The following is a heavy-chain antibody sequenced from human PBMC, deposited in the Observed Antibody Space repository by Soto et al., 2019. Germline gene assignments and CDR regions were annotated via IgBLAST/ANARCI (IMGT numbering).Heavy chain of an antibody. V-gene: IGHV3-15*07. D-gene: IGHD3-10*01. CDR1: GFTFSNAW. Sequence: PGGSLRLSCAASGFTFSNAWMNWVRQAPGKGLEWVGRIKSKTDGGTTDYAAPVKGRFTISRDDSKNTLYLQMNSLKTEDTAVYYCLIMVRGVLFELWVQGSLVTGTS. CDR3: LIMVRGVLFEL. J-gene: IGHJ4*02. CDR2: IKSKTDGGTT.